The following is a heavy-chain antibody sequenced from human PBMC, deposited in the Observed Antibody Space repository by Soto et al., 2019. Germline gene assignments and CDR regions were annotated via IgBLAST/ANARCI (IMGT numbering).Heavy chain of an antibody. J-gene: IGHJ4*02. D-gene: IGHD2-2*01. CDR3: AREYCSSASFYGPDF. CDR1: GYSLTSYG. Sequence: QVQLVQSGAEVKMPGASVKVSCKASGYSLTSYGISWVRQAPGQGLEWMGWISGHDGNTKYTQKLQGRVTVTTDTSTSTAHMDLRSLRSDDTAVYYCAREYCSSASFYGPDFWGQGTLVTVSS. CDR2: ISGHDGNT. V-gene: IGHV1-18*01.